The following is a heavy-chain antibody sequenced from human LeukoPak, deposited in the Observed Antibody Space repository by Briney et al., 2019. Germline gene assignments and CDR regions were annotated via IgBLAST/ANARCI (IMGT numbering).Heavy chain of an antibody. Sequence: ASVKVSCKASGYTFTSYGINWVRQAPGQGLEWMGWISAYNGNTNYAQKLQGRVTMTTDSSTSTAYMELRSLISDDTAVYYCAREPRGKRYSYGAFDYWGQGTLVTVSS. CDR3: AREPRGKRYSYGAFDY. CDR2: ISAYNGNT. J-gene: IGHJ4*02. V-gene: IGHV1-18*01. D-gene: IGHD5-18*01. CDR1: GYTFTSYG.